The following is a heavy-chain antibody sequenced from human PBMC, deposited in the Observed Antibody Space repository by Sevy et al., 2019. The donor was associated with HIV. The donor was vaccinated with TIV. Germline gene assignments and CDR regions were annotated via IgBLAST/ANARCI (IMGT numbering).Heavy chain of an antibody. D-gene: IGHD2-2*02. CDR2: ISGGGGDT. CDR1: GFTFSSNA. J-gene: IGHJ3*02. V-gene: IGHV3-23*01. CDR3: VKGARYTIPNDAFDI. Sequence: LLEGSLRLSCEASGFTFSSNAMSWVRQAPGKGLEWVSGISGGGGDTFYADSVKGRFTISRDNSKNTLFLQINSLRAEDTALYYCVKGARYTIPNDAFDIWGQGTMVTVSS.